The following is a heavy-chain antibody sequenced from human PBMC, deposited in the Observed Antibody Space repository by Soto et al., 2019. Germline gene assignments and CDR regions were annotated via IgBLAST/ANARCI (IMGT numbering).Heavy chain of an antibody. CDR3: ARLASGWQYYYFDF. Sequence: QVQLQQWGAGLLKPSETLSLTCAVYGGSFSPYFWSWIRPPPGKGLEWIGEINHSGSTNYNPSLTRRATLSVDTSKHQVSLNLTSVTAADTAVYYCARLASGWQYYYFDFWGRGTPVTVSS. CDR2: INHSGST. D-gene: IGHD6-19*01. CDR1: GGSFSPYF. V-gene: IGHV4-34*01. J-gene: IGHJ2*01.